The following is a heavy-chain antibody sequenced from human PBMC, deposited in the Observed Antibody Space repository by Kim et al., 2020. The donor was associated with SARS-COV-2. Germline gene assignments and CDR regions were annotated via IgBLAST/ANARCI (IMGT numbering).Heavy chain of an antibody. CDR3: ARGYYYDSSGYYYEPVGTWFDP. J-gene: IGHJ5*02. Sequence: ASVKVSCKASGYTFTSYGITWVRQAPGQGLEWMGWISAYNGNTNYAQKVQGRVTMTTDTSTSTAYMELRSLRSDDTAVYYCARGYYYDSSGYYYEPVGTWFDPWGQGTLVTVSS. CDR1: GYTFTSYG. D-gene: IGHD3-22*01. CDR2: ISAYNGNT. V-gene: IGHV1-18*01.